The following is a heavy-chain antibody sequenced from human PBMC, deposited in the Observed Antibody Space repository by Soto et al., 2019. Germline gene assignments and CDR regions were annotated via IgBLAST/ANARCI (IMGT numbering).Heavy chain of an antibody. CDR3: AKSSSSSRGNYYYYGMDV. Sequence: GGSLRLSCAASGFTFSSYAMSWVRQAPGKGLDLVLVISGIGGSTYYADSVKGRFTISRDNSKNTLYLQMNSLRAEDTAVYYCAKSSSSSRGNYYYYGMDVWGQGTTVTVSS. V-gene: IGHV3-23*01. CDR2: ISGIGGST. CDR1: GFTFSSYA. J-gene: IGHJ6*02. D-gene: IGHD6-6*01.